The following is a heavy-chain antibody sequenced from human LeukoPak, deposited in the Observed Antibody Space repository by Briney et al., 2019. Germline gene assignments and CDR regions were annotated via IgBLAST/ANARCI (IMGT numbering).Heavy chain of an antibody. Sequence: GGSLRLSCAASGFTCSSYEMNWVRQAPGKGLEWVAYISSSGSTIYYADSVKGRFTISRDNAKNSLYLQMNSLTAEDTAVYYCARESFAARWDWGQGTLVTVSS. J-gene: IGHJ4*02. CDR3: ARESFAARWD. D-gene: IGHD6-6*01. V-gene: IGHV3-48*03. CDR1: GFTCSSYE. CDR2: ISSSGSTI.